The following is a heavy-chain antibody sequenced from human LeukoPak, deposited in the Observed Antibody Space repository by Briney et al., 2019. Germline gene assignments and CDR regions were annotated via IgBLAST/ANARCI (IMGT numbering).Heavy chain of an antibody. Sequence: SETLSLTCTVSGDSISSPFYYWAWIRQPPGKGLQWIGTIYYTGSTYSNPSLKSRVTISDETSNNQFFLRLASVTAADTAVYYCAREDIYDFWSSYSRYYYYYMDVWGKGTTVTVSS. CDR3: AREDIYDFWSSYSRYYYYYMDV. V-gene: IGHV4-39*07. J-gene: IGHJ6*03. D-gene: IGHD3-3*01. CDR1: GDSISSPFYY. CDR2: IYYTGST.